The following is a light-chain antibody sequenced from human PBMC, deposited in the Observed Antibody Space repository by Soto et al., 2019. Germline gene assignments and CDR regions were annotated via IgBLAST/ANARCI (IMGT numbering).Light chain of an antibody. J-gene: IGLJ2*01. CDR2: EVI. CDR3: GSFVGGTTLI. V-gene: IGLV2-8*01. CDR1: GSDVGAYNY. Sequence: QSALTQSPSASGIRGQSVTISCPGTGSDVGAYNYLSWYQHHPGKAPKLIIYEVIKRPSGVPDRFSGSKSGTTASLTVSGLQTEDEAVYYCGSFVGGTTLIFGGGTKLTVL.